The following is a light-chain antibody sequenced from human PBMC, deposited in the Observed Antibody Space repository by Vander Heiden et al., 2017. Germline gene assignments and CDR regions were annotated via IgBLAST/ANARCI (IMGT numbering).Light chain of an antibody. Sequence: EIVMTQSPANLSVSPVERVTLSCSASQNINSNLAWYQQKHGQAPRLLIYGASIRATGMPARFSGSGSGTEFTLTISILQSEDFGVYYCEQYSKWPPLTFGQGTRLEIK. CDR1: QNINSN. V-gene: IGKV3D-15*03. CDR2: GAS. CDR3: EQYSKWPPLT. J-gene: IGKJ5*01.